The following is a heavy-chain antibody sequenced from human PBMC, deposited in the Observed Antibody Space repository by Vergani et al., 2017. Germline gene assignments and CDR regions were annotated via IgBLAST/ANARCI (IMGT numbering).Heavy chain of an antibody. CDR3: ARWCAGSGKRCAFEI. Sequence: QVQLQESGPGLVKPSETLSLTCTVSGGSVSSGSYYWSWIRQPPGKGLEWIGYIYYSGSTNYNPSLKSRVTISVDTSKNQFSLKLSSVTAADTAVYYCARWCAGSGKRCAFEIWGQGTMVTVSS. V-gene: IGHV4-61*01. CDR1: GGSVSSGSYY. CDR2: IYYSGST. D-gene: IGHD3-10*01. J-gene: IGHJ3*02.